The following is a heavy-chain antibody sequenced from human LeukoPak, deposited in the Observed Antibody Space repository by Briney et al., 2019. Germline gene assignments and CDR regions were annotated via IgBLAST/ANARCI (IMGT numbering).Heavy chain of an antibody. V-gene: IGHV1-69*13. CDR1: GGTFSSYA. CDR2: IIPIFGTA. J-gene: IGHJ4*02. D-gene: IGHD1-14*01. CDR3: ARDLHPGLTGYFDY. Sequence: SVKVSCKASGGTFSSYAISWVRQAPGQGLEWMGGIIPIFGTANYAQKFQGRVTITADESTSTAYMELSSLRAEDTAVYYCARDLHPGLTGYFDYWGQGTLVTVSS.